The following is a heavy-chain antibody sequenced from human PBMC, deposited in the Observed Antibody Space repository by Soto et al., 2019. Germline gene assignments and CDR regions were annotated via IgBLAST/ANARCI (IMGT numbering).Heavy chain of an antibody. Sequence: TSETLSLTCTVSGGSISSYYWSWIRQPPGKGLEWIGYIYYSGSTNYNPSLKSRVTISVDTSKNQFSLKLSSVTAADTAVYYCASGSGYSSGWYFDYWGQGTLVTLSS. V-gene: IGHV4-59*01. J-gene: IGHJ4*02. CDR2: IYYSGST. D-gene: IGHD6-19*01. CDR1: GGSISSYY. CDR3: ASGSGYSSGWYFDY.